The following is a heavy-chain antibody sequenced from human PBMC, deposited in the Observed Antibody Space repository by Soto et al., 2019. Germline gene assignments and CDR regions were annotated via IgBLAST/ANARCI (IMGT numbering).Heavy chain of an antibody. CDR1: GFTFSSYA. Sequence: EVQLLESGGGLVQPGGSLRLSCAASGFTFSSYAMSWVRQAPGKGLEWVSAIGGSGGSTYYADSVKGRFTISRDNSKNTLYLQMNSLRAEDTAVYYCAKDPADIVATIVDYWGQGTLVTVSS. V-gene: IGHV3-23*01. J-gene: IGHJ4*02. D-gene: IGHD5-12*01. CDR3: AKDPADIVATIVDY. CDR2: IGGSGGST.